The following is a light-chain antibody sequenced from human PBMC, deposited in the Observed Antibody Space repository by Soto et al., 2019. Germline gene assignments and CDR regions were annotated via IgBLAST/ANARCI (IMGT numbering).Light chain of an antibody. CDR1: SNDVGGFNY. V-gene: IGLV2-14*01. CDR2: DVR. CDR3: SSYTSISTVV. J-gene: IGLJ3*02. Sequence: QSALTQPASVSGSPGQSITISWTGTSNDVGGFNYVSWYQQHPGKAPKLMIYDVRNRPSGVSNRFSGSKSGNTASLTISGLQPEDEADYYCSSYTSISTVVFGGGTKLTVL.